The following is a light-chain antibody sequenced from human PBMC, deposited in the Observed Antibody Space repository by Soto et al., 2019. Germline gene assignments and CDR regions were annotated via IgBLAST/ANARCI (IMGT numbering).Light chain of an antibody. CDR1: QSVSSY. V-gene: IGKV3-11*01. CDR3: QQRSNWRWT. CDR2: DAS. Sequence: EIVLTQSPATLSLSPGERATLSCRASQSVSSYLAWYQQKPGQAPRLLIYDASNRATGIPARFSGSGSGTDFTLTISSLEPEDFAVYYCQQRSNWRWTFGQGTNLEIK. J-gene: IGKJ2*02.